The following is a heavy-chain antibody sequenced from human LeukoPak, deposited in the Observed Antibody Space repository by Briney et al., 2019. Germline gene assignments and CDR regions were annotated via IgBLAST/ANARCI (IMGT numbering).Heavy chain of an antibody. V-gene: IGHV3-30-3*01. CDR2: ISNDGSNK. Sequence: PGGSLRLSCAASGFTFSSYAIHWVRRAPGKGLEWVAVISNDGSNKYCADSVKGRFTISRDNSKNTLYVQMSSLRAEDTAVYYCARSNNGGWGYCDYWGQGSLVTVSS. CDR1: GFTFSSYA. CDR3: ARSNNGGWGYCDY. D-gene: IGHD3-16*01. J-gene: IGHJ4*02.